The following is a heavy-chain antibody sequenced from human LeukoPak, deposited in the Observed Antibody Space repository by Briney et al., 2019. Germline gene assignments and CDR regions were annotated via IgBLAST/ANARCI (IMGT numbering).Heavy chain of an antibody. Sequence: ASVKVSCKASGYTFTGYYMHWVRQAPGQGLEWIGWMNPNSGNTGYAQKFQGRVTMTRNASISTAYMELSSLRSEDTAVYYCARGGKGWFDPWGQGTLVTVSS. D-gene: IGHD1-26*01. J-gene: IGHJ5*02. CDR3: ARGGKGWFDP. CDR2: MNPNSGNT. V-gene: IGHV1-8*02. CDR1: GYTFTGYY.